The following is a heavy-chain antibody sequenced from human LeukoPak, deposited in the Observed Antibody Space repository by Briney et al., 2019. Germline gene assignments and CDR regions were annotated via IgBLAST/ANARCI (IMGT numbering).Heavy chain of an antibody. CDR2: INTNTGNP. D-gene: IGHD3-22*01. J-gene: IGHJ4*02. CDR1: GYTFTTYA. CDR3: ARGPERTRYYDSSGYQIDY. V-gene: IGHV7-4-1*02. Sequence: ASVKVSCKASGYTFTTYAMNWVRQAPGQGLERMGWINTNTGNPTYAQGFTGRFVFSLDTSVTTAYLQISSLKAEDTAVYYCARGPERTRYYDSSGYQIDYWGQGTLVTVSS.